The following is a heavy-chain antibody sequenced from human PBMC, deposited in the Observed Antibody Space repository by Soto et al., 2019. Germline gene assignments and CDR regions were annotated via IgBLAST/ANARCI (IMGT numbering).Heavy chain of an antibody. CDR3: VRPTQICYDIGVYAF. Sequence: GESLKISCKGSGYSFTSYWIGWVRQMPGKGLEWMGIIYPGDSDTRYSPSLQGQVTISADKSISPAYLKSSSLKASDTAMYYCVRPTQICYDIGVYAFWSQGSLVAVSS. D-gene: IGHD3-9*01. J-gene: IGHJ3*01. CDR1: GYSFTSYW. V-gene: IGHV5-51*01. CDR2: IYPGDSDT.